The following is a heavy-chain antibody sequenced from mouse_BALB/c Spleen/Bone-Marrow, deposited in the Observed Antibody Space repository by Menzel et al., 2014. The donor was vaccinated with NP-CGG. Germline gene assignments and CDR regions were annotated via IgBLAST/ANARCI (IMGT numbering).Heavy chain of an antibody. D-gene: IGHD3-2*02. CDR2: ISSGSSTI. CDR3: ARSRLRGYYFDY. CDR1: GFTFSSFG. Sequence: DVKLVESGGGLMQPGGSRKLSCAASGFTFSSFGMHWVRQAPEKGLEWVAYISSGSSTIYYPVTLKGRLTISRDNPKNTLFLQMTSLRSEDTAMYYCARSRLRGYYFDYWGQGTTLTVSS. J-gene: IGHJ2*01. V-gene: IGHV5-17*02.